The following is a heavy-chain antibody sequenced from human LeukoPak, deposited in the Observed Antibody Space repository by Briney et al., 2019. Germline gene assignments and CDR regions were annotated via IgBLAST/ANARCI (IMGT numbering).Heavy chain of an antibody. Sequence: TSETLSLTCTVSGSSISSYYWSWIRQPPGKGLEWIGYIYYSGSTNYNPSLKSRVTISVDTSKNQFSLKLSSVTAADTAVYYCARVRSPDYYDSSGSDAFDIWGQGTMVTVSS. V-gene: IGHV4-59*01. CDR3: ARVRSPDYYDSSGSDAFDI. CDR2: IYYSGST. CDR1: GSSISSYY. D-gene: IGHD3-22*01. J-gene: IGHJ3*02.